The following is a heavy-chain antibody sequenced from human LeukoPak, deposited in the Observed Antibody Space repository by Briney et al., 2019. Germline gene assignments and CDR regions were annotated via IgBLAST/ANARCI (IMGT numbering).Heavy chain of an antibody. CDR2: IYYSGST. CDR3: ARHGSTDYFDY. V-gene: IGHV4-39*01. CDR1: GGSVSSTTSY. D-gene: IGHD2-2*03. Sequence: KASETLSLTCAVSGGSVSSTTSYWGWIRQPPGKGLGWIGRIYYSGSTFYNPSLKSRVTISVGTSKNQLPLRLSSVTAADTAVYYCARHGSTDYFDYWGQGTLVTVSS. J-gene: IGHJ4*02.